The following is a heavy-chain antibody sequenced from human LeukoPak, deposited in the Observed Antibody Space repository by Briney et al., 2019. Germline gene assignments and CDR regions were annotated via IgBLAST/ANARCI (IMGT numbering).Heavy chain of an antibody. CDR3: ATAGNYRFDY. CDR2: INTDGTTI. J-gene: IGHJ4*02. CDR1: GFTFSGSW. D-gene: IGHD5-24*01. V-gene: IGHV3-74*01. Sequence: PGGSLRLSCAASGFTFSGSWMHWVRQAPGQGLVWVSRINTDGTTINYADSVKGRFTISRDNAKNTLCLQMHSLTAEDTAVYYCATAGNYRFDYWGQGILVTVSS.